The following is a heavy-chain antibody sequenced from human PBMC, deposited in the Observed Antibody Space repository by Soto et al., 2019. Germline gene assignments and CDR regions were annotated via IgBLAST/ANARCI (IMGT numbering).Heavy chain of an antibody. J-gene: IGHJ6*02. CDR2: IYYSGST. Sequence: QVQLQESGPGLVKPSQTLSLTCTVSGGSISSGSYYWSWIRQHPGKGLEWIGYIYYSGSTYYNPSLKSRVTRSVDTSQNQFSVKLSAVTAADTAVYYCARDVVDHCDGMEVWGQGTTVTVSS. CDR1: GGSISSGSYY. D-gene: IGHD2-2*01. CDR3: ARDVVDHCDGMEV. V-gene: IGHV4-31*03.